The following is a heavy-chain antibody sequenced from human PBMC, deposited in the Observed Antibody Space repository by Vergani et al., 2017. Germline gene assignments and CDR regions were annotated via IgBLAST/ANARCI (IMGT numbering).Heavy chain of an antibody. D-gene: IGHD3-10*01. Sequence: QVQLQESGPGLVKPSETLSLTCNVSGGSISTYYWSWIRQPPGKALEWIGYIYYSGSTKYNPSLETRVTISGDTSKNQFSLKLNSVTAADTAVYYCGRVADFYGLGSRLLDLWGQGILVTVSS. CDR3: GRVADFYGLGSRLLDL. CDR2: IYYSGST. CDR1: GGSISTYY. J-gene: IGHJ5*02. V-gene: IGHV4-59*01.